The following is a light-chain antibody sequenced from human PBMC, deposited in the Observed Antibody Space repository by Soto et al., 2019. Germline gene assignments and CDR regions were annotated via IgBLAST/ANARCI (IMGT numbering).Light chain of an antibody. J-gene: IGKJ1*01. V-gene: IGKV3-20*01. CDR2: DAS. Sequence: EIVLTQSPGTLSLSPGERATLSCRASQSVSGSYLAWYQQKLGQAPRLLIYDASSRATGIPDRFSGSGSGTDFTLTISRLEPEDFAVYYCQQYGSSRRTFGQGTKVDIK. CDR3: QQYGSSRRT. CDR1: QSVSGSY.